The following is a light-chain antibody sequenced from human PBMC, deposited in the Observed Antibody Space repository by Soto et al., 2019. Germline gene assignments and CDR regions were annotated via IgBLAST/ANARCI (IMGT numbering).Light chain of an antibody. V-gene: IGLV2-23*01. J-gene: IGLJ1*01. CDR3: CSFARSSTFYV. CDR1: SSDVGSSNL. Sequence: QSALTQPASVSASPGQSITITCTGTSSDVGSSNLVSWYQHHPGKAPKLIIYEGSRRPSGVSGRFPGSKSGNTASLTISGLQADDEADYYCCSFARSSTFYVFGTGTKVTVL. CDR2: EGS.